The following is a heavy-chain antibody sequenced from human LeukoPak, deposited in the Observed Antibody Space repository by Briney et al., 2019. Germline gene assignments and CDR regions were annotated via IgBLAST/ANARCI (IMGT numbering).Heavy chain of an antibody. J-gene: IGHJ2*01. D-gene: IGHD2-21*01. CDR1: GFTLSWYD. CDR3: ARGAYGGDNWHFDL. V-gene: IGHV3-13*01. Sequence: PGGSLRLSCAASGFTLSWYDIHWVRQPPGKGLEWVAGFGTAGDRYYLASVKGRFTNSREDARNVFYLQLNSLRAGDTAVYYCARGAYGGDNWHFDLWGRGTLVTVSS. CDR2: FGTAGDR.